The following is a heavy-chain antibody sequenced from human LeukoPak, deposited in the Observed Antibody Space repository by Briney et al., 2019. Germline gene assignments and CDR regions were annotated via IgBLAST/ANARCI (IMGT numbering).Heavy chain of an antibody. CDR1: GFTFSSYA. Sequence: GGSLRLSCAASGFTFSSYAMHWVRQAPGKGLEGVAVISYDGSNKYYADSVKGRFTISRDNSKNALYLQMNSLRAEDTAVYYCARGGIVVVVAATDVPDAFDIWGQGTMVTVSS. D-gene: IGHD2-15*01. J-gene: IGHJ3*02. CDR3: ARGGIVVVVAATDVPDAFDI. CDR2: ISYDGSNK. V-gene: IGHV3-30*04.